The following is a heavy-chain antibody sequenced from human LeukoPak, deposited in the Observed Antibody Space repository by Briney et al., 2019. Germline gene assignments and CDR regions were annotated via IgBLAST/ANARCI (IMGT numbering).Heavy chain of an antibody. V-gene: IGHV1-69*13. CDR2: IIPIFGTA. CDR3: ARAVRLGELSLYRAFDY. J-gene: IGHJ4*02. CDR1: GGTFSSYA. D-gene: IGHD3-16*02. Sequence: ASVKVSCKASGGTFSSYAISWVRQAPGQGPEWMGGIIPIFGTANYAQKFQGRVTITADESTSTAYMELSSLRSEDTAVYYCARAVRLGELSLYRAFDYWGQGTLVTVSS.